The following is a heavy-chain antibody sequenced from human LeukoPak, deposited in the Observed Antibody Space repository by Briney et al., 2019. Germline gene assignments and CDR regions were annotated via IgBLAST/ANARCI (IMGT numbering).Heavy chain of an antibody. CDR2: IKQDGSEK. J-gene: IGHJ4*02. CDR1: GFSFSRYW. CDR3: ARAGQEWFGELGFDQ. V-gene: IGHV3-7*01. D-gene: IGHD3-10*01. Sequence: GGSLRLSCAASGFSFSRYWMSWVRQAPGKGLEWVANIKQDGSEKNYVESVKGRFTISRDNAKNSLYLQTDSLRAEDTAVYYCARAGQEWFGELGFDQWGQGTLVIVSS.